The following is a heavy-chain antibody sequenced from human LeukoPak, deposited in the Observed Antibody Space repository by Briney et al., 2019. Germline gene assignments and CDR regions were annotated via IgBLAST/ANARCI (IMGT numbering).Heavy chain of an antibody. CDR2: IWSDATNQ. Sequence: QTGGSLTLSCVASRFTFSHFGMHWVRQAPGKGLEWVAVIWSDATNQYYADSVKGQFTISRDNSRNTVFLQMNNLRVEDSAVYFCAKDAQRGFDYSNSLESWGQGTLVTVSS. CDR3: AKDAQRGFDYSNSLES. CDR1: RFTFSHFG. D-gene: IGHD4-11*01. V-gene: IGHV3-33*06. J-gene: IGHJ4*02.